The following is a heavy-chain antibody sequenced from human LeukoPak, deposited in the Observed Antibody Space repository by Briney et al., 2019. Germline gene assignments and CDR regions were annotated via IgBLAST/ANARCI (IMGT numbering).Heavy chain of an antibody. V-gene: IGHV4-34*01. J-gene: IGHJ4*02. CDR1: GGSFSGYY. Sequence: SETLSLTCAVYGGSFSGYYWSWIRQPPGEGLEWIGEINHSGSTNYNPSLKSRVTISVDTSKNQFSLKLSSVTAADTAVYYCASGHREQWLVPTALRLFDYWGQGTLVTVSS. CDR2: INHSGST. CDR3: ASGHREQWLVPTALRLFDY. D-gene: IGHD6-19*01.